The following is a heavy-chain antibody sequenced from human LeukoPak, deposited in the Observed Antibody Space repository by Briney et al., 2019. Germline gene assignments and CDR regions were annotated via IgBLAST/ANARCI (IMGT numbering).Heavy chain of an antibody. J-gene: IGHJ4*02. D-gene: IGHD5-18*01. Sequence: PGGSLRLSCAASGFTFSSYEMNWVRQAPGKGLEWVSFISSSSSHIYYADSVKGRFTISRDNAKNLLYLQMNDLRVEDTAVYYCARTARHLDYWGQGTLVTVSS. CDR2: ISSSSSHI. CDR3: ARTARHLDY. V-gene: IGHV3-21*01. CDR1: GFTFSSYE.